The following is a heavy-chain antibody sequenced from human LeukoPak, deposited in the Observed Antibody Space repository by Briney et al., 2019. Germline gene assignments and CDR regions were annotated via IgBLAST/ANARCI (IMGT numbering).Heavy chain of an antibody. CDR2: IYTSGST. Sequence: SETLSLTCTVSGGSINNFYWSWIRQPAGKGLEWIGRIYTSGSTYYNPSLKSRVTMSVDTSKNQFSLKLYSVTAADTAVYYCARFGSGWYYFDYWGQGTLVTVSS. V-gene: IGHV4-4*07. CDR1: GGSINNFY. D-gene: IGHD6-19*01. J-gene: IGHJ4*02. CDR3: ARFGSGWYYFDY.